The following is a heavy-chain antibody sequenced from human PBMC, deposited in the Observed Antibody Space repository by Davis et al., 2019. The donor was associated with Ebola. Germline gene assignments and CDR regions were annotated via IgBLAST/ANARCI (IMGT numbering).Heavy chain of an antibody. J-gene: IGHJ4*02. V-gene: IGHV3-43*01. CDR2: IYWDSGST. Sequence: PAGSLSLSCAASGFTFADYAMHWVRHPPAKGLEWVSLIYWDSGSTFYADSVKGRFTISRDNSKNSLYLQLNGLGPGDTAFYYCAKDRGGGPFDSWGQGTLVTVSS. CDR1: GFTFADYA. CDR3: AKDRGGGPFDS. D-gene: IGHD3-16*01.